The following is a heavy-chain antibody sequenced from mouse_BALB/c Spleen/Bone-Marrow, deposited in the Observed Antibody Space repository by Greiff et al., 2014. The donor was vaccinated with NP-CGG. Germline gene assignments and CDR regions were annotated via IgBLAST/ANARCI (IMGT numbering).Heavy chain of an antibody. CDR3: ARGRWYY. Sequence: EVQLQESGPELVMPGASVKISCKTSGYTFTDYTLHWVKQSHGKSLEWIGGVNPNIGGTSYNQKFKDKASLTVNKSSTTAYMELRSLTSEDSAVYYCARGRWYYWGQGTTLTVSS. CDR1: GYTFTDYT. J-gene: IGHJ2*01. D-gene: IGHD2-3*01. V-gene: IGHV1-22*01. CDR2: VNPNIGGT.